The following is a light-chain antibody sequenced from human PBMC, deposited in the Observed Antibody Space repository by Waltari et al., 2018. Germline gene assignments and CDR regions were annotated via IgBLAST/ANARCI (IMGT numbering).Light chain of an antibody. CDR2: LNSDGTY. J-gene: IGLJ1*01. V-gene: IGLV4-69*01. CDR3: QAWGTGIV. Sequence: QLVLTQSPSASASLGASVKLTCTLSSGHGTYAIAWHQQQPEKGPRYLMKLNSDGTYTKGDGIPDRFSGSSSGAERYLTISSLQSEDAADYYCQAWGTGIVFGTGTKVTVL. CDR1: SGHGTYA.